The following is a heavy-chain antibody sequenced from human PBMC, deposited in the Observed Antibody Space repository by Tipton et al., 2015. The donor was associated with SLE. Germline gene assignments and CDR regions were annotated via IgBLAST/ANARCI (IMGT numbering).Heavy chain of an antibody. D-gene: IGHD3-10*01. V-gene: IGHV4-34*01. J-gene: IGHJ3*02. CDR3: ASLYGSGSGYAFDI. Sequence: TLSLTCAVYGGSLSDYYWNWIRQPPGKGLEWIGEINHSGSTNYNPSLKSRVSISLDTSKNQFSLKLNSVTAADTAVYYCASLYGSGSGYAFDIWGQGTMVTVSS. CDR2: INHSGST. CDR1: GGSLSDYY.